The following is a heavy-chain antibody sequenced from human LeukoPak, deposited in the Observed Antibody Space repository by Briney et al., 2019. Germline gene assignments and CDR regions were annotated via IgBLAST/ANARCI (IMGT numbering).Heavy chain of an antibody. CDR1: GGSISSYY. Sequence: SETLSLTCTVSGGSISSYYWSWIRQPPGKGLEWIGYIYYSGSTNYNPSLKSRVTISVDTSKNQFSLKLSSVTAADTAVYYCAGHRWAYYGDYSASRDAFDIWGQGTMVTVSS. CDR3: AGHRWAYYGDYSASRDAFDI. CDR2: IYYSGST. V-gene: IGHV4-59*08. J-gene: IGHJ3*02. D-gene: IGHD4-17*01.